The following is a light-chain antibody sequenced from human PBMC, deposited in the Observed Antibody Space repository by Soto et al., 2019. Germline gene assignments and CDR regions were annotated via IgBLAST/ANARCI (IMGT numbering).Light chain of an antibody. CDR3: QQYNNWPRT. Sequence: GERAALSCRASQSVTSDYLAWYQQKPGQAPKLLIYGASTRATGIPARFSGSGSGTEFTLTISSLQSEDFAVYYCQQYNNWPRTFGQGTKVDIK. V-gene: IGKV3D-15*01. CDR2: GAS. J-gene: IGKJ1*01. CDR1: QSVTSDY.